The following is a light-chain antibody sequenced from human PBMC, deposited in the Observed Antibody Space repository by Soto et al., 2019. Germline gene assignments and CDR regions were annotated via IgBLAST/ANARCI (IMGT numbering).Light chain of an antibody. Sequence: ETVMTQSPATLSVSPGDRSTLSCRASQSVDTYLAWYQQKPGQAPRLLIYGASTRATGIPARFSGSGSGTEFTLTIRSLQSEDFAIYYWQQYSNWPPFTFGPGTKVDIK. CDR2: GAS. J-gene: IGKJ3*01. CDR3: QQYSNWPPFT. V-gene: IGKV3-15*01. CDR1: QSVDTY.